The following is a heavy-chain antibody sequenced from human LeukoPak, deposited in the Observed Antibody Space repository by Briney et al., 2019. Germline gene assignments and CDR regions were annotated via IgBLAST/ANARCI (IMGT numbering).Heavy chain of an antibody. J-gene: IGHJ5*02. CDR3: ARGDYYGSGSYYENWFDP. CDR1: GGTFSSYA. V-gene: IGHV1-69*05. D-gene: IGHD3-10*01. Sequence: EASVKVSCKASGGTFSSYAISWVRQAPGQGLEWMGRIIPIFGTANYAQKFQGRVTITTDESTSTAYMELGSLRSEDTAVYYCARGDYYGSGSYYENWFDPWGQGTLVTVSS. CDR2: IIPIFGTA.